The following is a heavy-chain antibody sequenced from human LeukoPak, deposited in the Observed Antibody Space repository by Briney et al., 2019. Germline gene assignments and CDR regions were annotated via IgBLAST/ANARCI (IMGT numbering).Heavy chain of an antibody. CDR3: ARLYYDSSGYPNWFDP. J-gene: IGHJ5*02. V-gene: IGHV4-38-2*02. CDR1: GYSITNNYY. CDR2: IYHSGRT. D-gene: IGHD3-22*01. Sequence: SETLSLTCTVSGYSITNNYYWDWIRQPPGKGLEWIASIYHSGRTYYNPALKSRVTISVDTSKNQFSLKVTSVTAADTAVYYCARLYYDSSGYPNWFDPWGQGTLVTVSS.